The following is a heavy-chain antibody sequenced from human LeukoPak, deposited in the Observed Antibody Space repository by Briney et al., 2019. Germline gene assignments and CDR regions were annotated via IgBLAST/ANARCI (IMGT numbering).Heavy chain of an antibody. J-gene: IGHJ3*02. CDR1: GFTVSSNY. V-gene: IGHV3-66*01. Sequence: QPGGSLRLSCAASGFTVSSNYMSWVRQAPGKGLEWVSVIYSGGSTYYADSVKGRFTISRDNSKNTLYLQMNSLRAEDTAVYYCASDLGAGITGTVYDIWGQGTMVTVSS. CDR2: IYSGGST. D-gene: IGHD1-20*01. CDR3: ASDLGAGITGTVYDI.